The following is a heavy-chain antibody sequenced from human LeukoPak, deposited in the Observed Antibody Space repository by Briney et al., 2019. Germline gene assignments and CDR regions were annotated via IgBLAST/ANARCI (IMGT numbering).Heavy chain of an antibody. CDR3: ARDTVTMVRGGVGY. V-gene: IGHV1-2*02. Sequence: GASVKVSCKASGYTFTGYYMHWVRQAPGQGLEWMGWINPNSRGTNYAQKFQGRVTMTRDTSISTAYMELSRLRSDDTAVYYCARDTVTMVRGGVGYWGQGTLVTVSS. CDR1: GYTFTGYY. J-gene: IGHJ4*02. CDR2: INPNSRGT. D-gene: IGHD3-10*01.